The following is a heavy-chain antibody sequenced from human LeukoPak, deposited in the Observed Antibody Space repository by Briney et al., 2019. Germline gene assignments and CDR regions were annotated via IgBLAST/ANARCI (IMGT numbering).Heavy chain of an antibody. D-gene: IGHD6-13*01. CDR1: GFTFSSYA. CDR2: ISGSGGST. V-gene: IGHV3-23*01. Sequence: GGSLRLSCAASGFTFSSYAMSWVRQAPGRGLEWVSAISGSGGSTYYADSVKGRFTISRDNSKNTLYLQMNSLRAEDTAVYYCAKSPLPLAAAGTNYWGQGTLVTVSS. CDR3: AKSPLPLAAAGTNY. J-gene: IGHJ4*02.